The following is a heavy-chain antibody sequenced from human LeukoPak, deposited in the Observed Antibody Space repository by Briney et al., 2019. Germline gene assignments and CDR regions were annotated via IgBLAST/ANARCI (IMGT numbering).Heavy chain of an antibody. CDR3: TRDAYNFNDFDY. CDR2: VSSCGNDG. J-gene: IGHJ4*02. CDR1: EFTFSHFA. D-gene: IGHD5-24*01. Sequence: GGSLRLSCAVSEFTFSHFAIHWVRQAPGKGLEWVAVVSSCGNDGYYADSVKGRFTISRDNSKNTLYLQIDSLRTEDTAIYYCTRDAYNFNDFDYWGQGTLVTVSS. V-gene: IGHV3-30*01.